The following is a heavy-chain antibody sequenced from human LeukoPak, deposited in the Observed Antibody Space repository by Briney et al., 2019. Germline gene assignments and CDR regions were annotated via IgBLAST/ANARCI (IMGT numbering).Heavy chain of an antibody. J-gene: IGHJ4*02. CDR2: IYHSGST. D-gene: IGHD4-17*01. Sequence: SETLSLTCTVSGYSISSGYYWGWIRQPPGKGLEWIGSIYHSGSTYYNPSLKSRVTISVDTSKNQFSLNLRSVTAADTAMYYCARSSGGDTTFDYWGQGTLVTVSS. CDR1: GYSISSGYY. V-gene: IGHV4-38-2*02. CDR3: ARSSGGDTTFDY.